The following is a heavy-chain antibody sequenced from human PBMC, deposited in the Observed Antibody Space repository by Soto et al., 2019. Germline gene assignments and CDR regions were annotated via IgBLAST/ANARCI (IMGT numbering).Heavy chain of an antibody. D-gene: IGHD5-12*01. J-gene: IGHJ4*02. CDR1: GGSINTFY. V-gene: IGHV4-4*07. CDR3: AREGSYSAYNFAHGIQLWSFDF. CDR2: IFSSGST. Sequence: SETLSLTGTVSGGSINTFYWSWVRQPAGKGLEWIGRIFSSGSTSFNPSLESRVAMSVDTFKNHFSLNLSSVTAADMAVYYCAREGSYSAYNFAHGIQLWSFDFWGQGALVTVSS.